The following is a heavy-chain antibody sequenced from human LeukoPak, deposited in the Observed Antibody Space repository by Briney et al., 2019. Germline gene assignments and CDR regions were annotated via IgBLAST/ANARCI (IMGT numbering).Heavy chain of an antibody. CDR2: IYYSGST. CDR3: ARICCSSTSSLDWDYYYGMDV. V-gene: IGHV4-59*08. Sequence: SETLSLTCTVSGGSISSYYWSWIRQPPGKGLEWIGYIYYSGSTNYNPSLKSRVTISVDTSKDQFSLKLSSVTAADTAVYYCARICCSSTSSLDWDYYYGMDVWGQGTTVTVSS. CDR1: GGSISSYY. D-gene: IGHD2-2*01. J-gene: IGHJ6*02.